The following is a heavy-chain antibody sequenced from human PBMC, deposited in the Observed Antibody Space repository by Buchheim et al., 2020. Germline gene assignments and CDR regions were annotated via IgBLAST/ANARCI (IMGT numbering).Heavy chain of an antibody. Sequence: QLQLQESGPGLVKPSETLSLTCTVSGGSISSSSYYWGWIRQPPGKGLEWIGSIYYSGSTYYNPSLKSRVTISVDTSKNQFSLKLSSVTAADTAVYYCARPFGNGDYGPPYYGMDVWGQGTT. CDR1: GGSISSSSYY. J-gene: IGHJ6*02. CDR2: IYYSGST. D-gene: IGHD4-17*01. V-gene: IGHV4-39*01. CDR3: ARPFGNGDYGPPYYGMDV.